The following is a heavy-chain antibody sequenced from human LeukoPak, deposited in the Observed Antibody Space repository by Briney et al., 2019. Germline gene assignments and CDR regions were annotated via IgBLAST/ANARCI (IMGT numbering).Heavy chain of an antibody. CDR2: ISAYNGNT. CDR3: ASEYKYDSSGANAFDI. Sequence: GASVKVSCKASGYTFTSYGISWVRQAPGQGLEWMGWISAYNGNTNYAQKFQGRVTMTRDTSSSTAYMELSSLRSADTAVYYCASEYKYDSSGANAFDIWGQGTMVTVSS. J-gene: IGHJ3*02. V-gene: IGHV1-18*01. CDR1: GYTFTSYG. D-gene: IGHD3-22*01.